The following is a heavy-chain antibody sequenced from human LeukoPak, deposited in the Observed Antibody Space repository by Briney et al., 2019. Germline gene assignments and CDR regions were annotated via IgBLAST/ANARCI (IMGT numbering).Heavy chain of an antibody. J-gene: IGHJ4*02. CDR1: GYTFTRYG. Sequence: ASVKVSCKASGYTFTRYGISWVRQAPGQGLEWMGWISAYNGNTNYAQKLQGRVTMTTDTSTSTAYMELRSLRSDDTAVYYCARVGDFWSGYLLAGFDYWGQGTLVTVSS. D-gene: IGHD3-3*01. CDR2: ISAYNGNT. CDR3: ARVGDFWSGYLLAGFDY. V-gene: IGHV1-18*01.